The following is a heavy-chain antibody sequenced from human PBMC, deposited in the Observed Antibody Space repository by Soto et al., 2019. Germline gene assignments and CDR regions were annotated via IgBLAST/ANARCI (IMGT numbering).Heavy chain of an antibody. Sequence: SETLSLTCTVSGGSISSGGYYWTWIRQPPGKGLEWIGSIYYSGSTYYNPSLKSRVTISVDTSKNQFSLKLSSVTAADTAVYYCASIEGLRPDYWGQGTLVTSPQ. D-gene: IGHD4-17*01. CDR1: GGSISSGGYY. J-gene: IGHJ4*02. CDR3: ASIEGLRPDY. CDR2: IYYSGST. V-gene: IGHV4-39*01.